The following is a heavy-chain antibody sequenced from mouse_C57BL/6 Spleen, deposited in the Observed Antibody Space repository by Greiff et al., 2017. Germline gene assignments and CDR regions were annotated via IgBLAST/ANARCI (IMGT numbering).Heavy chain of an antibody. Sequence: VQLQQPGAELVMPGASVKLSCKASGYTFTSYWMHWVKQRPGQGLEWIGEIDPSDSYTNYNQKFKGKSTLTVDKSSSTAYMQLSSLTSEDSAVYYGARVYYYGSSYLDYWGQGTTLTVSS. CDR2: IDPSDSYT. D-gene: IGHD1-1*01. CDR1: GYTFTSYW. CDR3: ARVYYYGSSYLDY. J-gene: IGHJ2*01. V-gene: IGHV1-69*01.